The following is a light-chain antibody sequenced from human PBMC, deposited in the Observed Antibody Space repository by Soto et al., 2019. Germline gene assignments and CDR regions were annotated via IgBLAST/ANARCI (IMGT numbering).Light chain of an antibody. V-gene: IGKV3-20*01. CDR1: QRVISDY. CDR2: GAS. CDR3: QQYGSSPLFP. J-gene: IGKJ3*01. Sequence: EIVLTQSPGTLSLSPGERATLSCRASQRVISDYLAWYQQKPGQAPRLVIFGASNRATGIPDRFSGSGSGTDFTLTISRLEPEDFAVYYCQQYGSSPLFPFGPGTTVEI.